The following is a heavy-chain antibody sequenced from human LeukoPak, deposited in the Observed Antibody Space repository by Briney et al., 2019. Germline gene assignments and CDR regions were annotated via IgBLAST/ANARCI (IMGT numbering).Heavy chain of an antibody. V-gene: IGHV1-2*06. CDR2: INPNSGGT. CDR3: ARSPSGWYGDY. Sequence: ASVKVSCKASGYTFTDYYMHWVRQAPGQGLEWMGRINPNSGGTSSARKFQGRVTVTRDTSISIVYMELSRLTSDDTAVYYCARSPSGWYGDYWGQGTLVTVSS. D-gene: IGHD6-19*01. CDR1: GYTFTDYY. J-gene: IGHJ4*02.